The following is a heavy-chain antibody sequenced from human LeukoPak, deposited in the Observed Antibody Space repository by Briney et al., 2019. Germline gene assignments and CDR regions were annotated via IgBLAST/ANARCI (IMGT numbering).Heavy chain of an antibody. CDR3: ARGLEGVFDY. Sequence: GGSLRLSCAASGFTFSSYAMPWVRQAPGKGLEWVAVISYDGSNKYYADSVKGRFTISRDNSKNTLYLQMNSLRAEDTAVYYCARGLEGVFDYWGQGALVTVSS. J-gene: IGHJ4*02. D-gene: IGHD2-8*01. CDR1: GFTFSSYA. CDR2: ISYDGSNK. V-gene: IGHV3-30*04.